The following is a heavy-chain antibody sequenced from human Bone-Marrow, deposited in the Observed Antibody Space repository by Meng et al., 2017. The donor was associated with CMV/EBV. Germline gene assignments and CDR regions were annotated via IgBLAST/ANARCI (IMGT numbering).Heavy chain of an antibody. D-gene: IGHD6-13*01. J-gene: IGHJ4*02. Sequence: GGSLRLSCAAFGFTFSSYEMNWVRQAPGKGLEWVSYISSSGSTIYYADSVKGRFTISRDNAKNSLYLQMNSLRAEDTAVYYCARVARASGYSSSWYPTLNYYFDYWGQGTLVTVSS. CDR3: ARVARASGYSSSWYPTLNYYFDY. CDR1: GFTFSSYE. CDR2: ISSSGSTI. V-gene: IGHV3-48*03.